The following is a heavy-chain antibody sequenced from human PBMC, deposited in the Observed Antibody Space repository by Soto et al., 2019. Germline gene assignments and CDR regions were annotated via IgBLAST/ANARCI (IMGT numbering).Heavy chain of an antibody. V-gene: IGHV1-69*01. Sequence: QVQLVQSGTEVKTPGSSVKVSCKASGGSFSKFAINWVRQAPGQGLEWMGGNNPTLGTTDYAHKFQGRVTITADEATRTAYMELSGLRSEDTAVYYCARDDATHCGDDCYRYFYYGMDVWGQGTTVTVSS. CDR3: ARDDATHCGDDCYRYFYYGMDV. J-gene: IGHJ6*02. CDR1: GGSFSKFA. CDR2: NNPTLGTT. D-gene: IGHD2-21*02.